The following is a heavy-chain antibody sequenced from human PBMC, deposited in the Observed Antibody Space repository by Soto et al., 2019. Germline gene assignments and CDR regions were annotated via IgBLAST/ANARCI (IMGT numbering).Heavy chain of an antibody. J-gene: IGHJ4*02. V-gene: IGHV2-70*01. Sequence: SGPTLVNPTQTLTLTCTFSGFSLSTSGMCVSWIRQPPGKALEWLALIDWDDDKYYSTSLKTRLTISKDTSKNQVVLTMTNMDPVDTATYYCALGELATDPFDYWGQGTLVTVSS. CDR1: GFSLSTSGMC. CDR2: IDWDDDK. D-gene: IGHD1-26*01. CDR3: ALGELATDPFDY.